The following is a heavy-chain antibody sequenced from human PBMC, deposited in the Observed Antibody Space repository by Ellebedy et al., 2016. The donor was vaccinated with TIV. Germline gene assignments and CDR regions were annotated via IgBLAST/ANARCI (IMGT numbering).Heavy chain of an antibody. D-gene: IGHD1-26*01. CDR3: TRETKPPAGALGGTGFDC. Sequence: GESLKISCVASGFTFSTYGMHWVRQAPGKGLEWVAFKRFDGRNECNGDSVKGRFFISRDLSKNTLYLQMNRVTSDDTGTYYCTRETKPPAGALGGTGFDCWGQGTLVIVSS. CDR1: GFTFSTYG. V-gene: IGHV3-30*02. CDR2: KRFDGRNE. J-gene: IGHJ4*02.